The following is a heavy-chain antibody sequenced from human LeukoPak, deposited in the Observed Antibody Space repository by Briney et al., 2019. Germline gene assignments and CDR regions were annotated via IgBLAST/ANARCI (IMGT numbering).Heavy chain of an antibody. J-gene: IGHJ5*02. D-gene: IGHD3-22*01. V-gene: IGHV3-74*01. CDR3: AGEGLPYYESSGSYVWFDP. Sequence: GGSLRLSCAASGFTFSDYWMHWVRQVPGKGLVWVSRINSDGTSTVYADSVKGRFTMSRNNAKNMLYLEMDSLRAEDTAVYFCAGEGLPYYESSGSYVWFDPWGQGTLVTVSS. CDR2: INSDGTST. CDR1: GFTFSDYW.